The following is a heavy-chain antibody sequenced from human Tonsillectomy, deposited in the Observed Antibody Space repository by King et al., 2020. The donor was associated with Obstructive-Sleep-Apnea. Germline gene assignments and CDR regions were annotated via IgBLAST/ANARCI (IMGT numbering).Heavy chain of an antibody. V-gene: IGHV5-51*01. D-gene: IGHD2-2*01. CDR1: GYSFTSYW. CDR3: VTSKGYCTSTSCYAPFDY. Sequence: VQLVESGAEVIKPGESLKISCEVSGYSFTSYWIGWVRQMPGKGLEWMGIIYPGDSDTRYSPSFQGQVTISADKSIGTAYLQWSSLKASDTAMYYCVTSKGYCTSTSCYAPFDYWGQGTLVTVSS. J-gene: IGHJ4*02. CDR2: IYPGDSDT.